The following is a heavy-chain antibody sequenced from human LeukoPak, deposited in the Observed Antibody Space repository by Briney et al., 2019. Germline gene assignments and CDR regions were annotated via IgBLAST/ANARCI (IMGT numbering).Heavy chain of an antibody. Sequence: ASVKVSCKASGYTFTDYYIHWVRQAPGRGLEWMGWINPDSGGTNYAQNFRGRVTMTRDTPISTTYMELSRLRSDDTAVYYCARSNNWYVYYFDHWGLGTLVTVSS. CDR2: INPDSGGT. V-gene: IGHV1-2*02. J-gene: IGHJ4*02. CDR1: GYTFTDYY. D-gene: IGHD1-1*01. CDR3: ARSNNWYVYYFDH.